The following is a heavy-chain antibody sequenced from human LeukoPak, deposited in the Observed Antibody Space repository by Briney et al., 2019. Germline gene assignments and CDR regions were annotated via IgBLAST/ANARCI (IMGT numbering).Heavy chain of an antibody. CDR2: ISAYNSNT. Sequence: GASVKVSCKASGYTCTSYGISWVRQAPGQGLEWMGWISAYNSNTNYVQKLQGRVTMTTDTSTSTAYMELRSLTSDDTAVYYCARDRPFEIVAHDAFDIWGQGTMVTVSA. D-gene: IGHD5-12*01. V-gene: IGHV1-18*01. CDR1: GYTCTSYG. J-gene: IGHJ3*02. CDR3: ARDRPFEIVAHDAFDI.